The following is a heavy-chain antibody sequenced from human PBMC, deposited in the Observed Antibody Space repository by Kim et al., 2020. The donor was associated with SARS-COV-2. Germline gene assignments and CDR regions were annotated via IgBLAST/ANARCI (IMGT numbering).Heavy chain of an antibody. CDR1: GFTFSSYW. Sequence: GGSLRLSCAASGFTFSSYWMSWVRQAPGKGLEWVANIKQDGSEKYYVDSVKGRFTISRDNAKNSLYLQMNSLRAEDTAVYYCARDKGVGEKRYYYYGMDVWGQGTTVTVSS. D-gene: IGHD3-10*01. CDR3: ARDKGVGEKRYYYYGMDV. J-gene: IGHJ6*02. CDR2: IKQDGSEK. V-gene: IGHV3-7*03.